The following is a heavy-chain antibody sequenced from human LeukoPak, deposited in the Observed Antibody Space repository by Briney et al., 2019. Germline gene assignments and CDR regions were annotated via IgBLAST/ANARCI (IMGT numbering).Heavy chain of an antibody. CDR1: GYIFTTYG. CDR3: ARDHSSSCQLFDY. V-gene: IGHV1-18*01. CDR2: ISAYNGDT. D-gene: IGHD6-13*01. J-gene: IGHJ4*02. Sequence: ASVKVSCKTSGYIFTTYGITWVRQAPGQGLEWMGWISAYNGDTQYAQKFQGRVTMTTDTSTTTGYMELRSLRSDDTAVYYCARDHSSSCQLFDYWGQGTLVTVSS.